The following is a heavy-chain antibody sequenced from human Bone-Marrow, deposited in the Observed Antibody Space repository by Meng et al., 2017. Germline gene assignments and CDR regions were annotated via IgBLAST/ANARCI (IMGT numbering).Heavy chain of an antibody. CDR1: GFTFSSYG. CDR2: IWYDGSNK. CDR3: AREEGTVVTQEGAFDI. J-gene: IGHJ3*02. V-gene: IGHV3-33*01. D-gene: IGHD4-23*01. Sequence: GGSLRLSCAASGFTFSSYGMHWVRQAPGKGLEWVAVIWYDGSNKYYADSVKGRFTISRDNAKNSLYLQMNSLRAEDTAVYYCAREEGTVVTQEGAFDIWGQGTMVTVSS.